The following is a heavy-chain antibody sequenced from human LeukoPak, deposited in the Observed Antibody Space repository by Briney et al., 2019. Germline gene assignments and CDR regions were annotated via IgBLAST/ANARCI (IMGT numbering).Heavy chain of an antibody. D-gene: IGHD3-3*01. J-gene: IGHJ6*02. Sequence: ASVKVSCKVSGYTLTELSMHWVRQAPGKGLEWMGGFDPEDGETIYAQKFQGRVTMTEDTSTDTAYMELSILRSEDTAVYYCATGLPSSTIFGVVIPTSYYGMDVWGQGTTVTVSS. CDR3: ATGLPSSTIFGVVIPTSYYGMDV. V-gene: IGHV1-24*01. CDR2: FDPEDGET. CDR1: GYTLTELS.